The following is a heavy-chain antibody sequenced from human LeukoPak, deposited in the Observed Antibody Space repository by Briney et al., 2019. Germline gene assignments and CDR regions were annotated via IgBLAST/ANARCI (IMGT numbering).Heavy chain of an antibody. V-gene: IGHV3-23*01. CDR3: TSNHYDSSAYYHFDY. CDR1: GFTFSSRD. J-gene: IGHJ4*02. Sequence: PGGSLRLSCAASGFTFSSRDMNWVRRAPGKGLEWVSTINTSGGNTHYADSVKGRFTISRDNSKNTLFLQMNSLRAEDTAIYYCTSNHYDSSAYYHFDYWGQGTLVTVSP. D-gene: IGHD3-22*01. CDR2: INTSGGNT.